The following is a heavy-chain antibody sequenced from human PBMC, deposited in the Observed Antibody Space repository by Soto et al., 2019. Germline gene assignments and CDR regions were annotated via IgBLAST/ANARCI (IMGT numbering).Heavy chain of an antibody. D-gene: IGHD3-22*01. CDR3: ARLGGFYQCLDS. CDR2: IYYTGTT. CDR1: SGAISSGGYC. V-gene: IGHV4-31*03. Sequence: PSEAFSLTCTVSSGAISSGGYCWSWIRQHPGKGLEWIGYIYYTGTTTSNPSFKSRLTISVDSSKNQFSLKLTSVTAADTAVYYCARLGGFYQCLDSWGQGALVTVSS. J-gene: IGHJ5*01.